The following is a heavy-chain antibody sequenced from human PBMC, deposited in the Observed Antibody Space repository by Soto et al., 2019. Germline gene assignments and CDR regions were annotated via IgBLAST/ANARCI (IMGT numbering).Heavy chain of an antibody. Sequence: GGSLRLSCAGSGFTLSSYSMSWVRQAPGKGLEWVSVIYSGGSTYYADSVKGRFTISRDNSKNTLYLQMNSLRAEDTAVYYCARDLLTTGSDYWGQGTLVTVS. D-gene: IGHD1-1*01. J-gene: IGHJ4*02. CDR3: ARDLLTTGSDY. V-gene: IGHV3-66*01. CDR1: GFTLSSYS. CDR2: IYSGGST.